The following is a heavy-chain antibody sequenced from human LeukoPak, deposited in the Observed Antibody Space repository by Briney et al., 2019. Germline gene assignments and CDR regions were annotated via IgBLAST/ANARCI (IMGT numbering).Heavy chain of an antibody. J-gene: IGHJ3*02. CDR2: INPNSGGT. CDR3: ASGDYYYDSGGSAFDI. V-gene: IGHV1-2*06. Sequence: ASVKVSCKASGYTFTGYYMHWVRQAPGQGLEWMGRINPNSGGTNYAQKFQGRVTITTDESTSTAYMELSSLRSEDTAVYYCASGDYYYDSGGSAFDIWGQGTMVTVSS. D-gene: IGHD3-22*01. CDR1: GYTFTGYY.